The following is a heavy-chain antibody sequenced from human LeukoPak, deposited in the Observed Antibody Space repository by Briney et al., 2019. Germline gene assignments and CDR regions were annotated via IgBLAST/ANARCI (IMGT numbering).Heavy chain of an antibody. CDR2: VSWNSGYI. Sequence: GGSLSLSCAASGFTFDNYAMHWVRQAPGKGLEWLSIVSWNSGYIGYADSVKGRFTSSRDNAKKSLDLQMNSLRAEDTAFYYCAKVRGTYSSGYFFDYWGQGTLVTVSS. J-gene: IGHJ4*02. V-gene: IGHV3-9*01. CDR1: GFTFDNYA. D-gene: IGHD6-19*01. CDR3: AKVRGTYSSGYFFDY.